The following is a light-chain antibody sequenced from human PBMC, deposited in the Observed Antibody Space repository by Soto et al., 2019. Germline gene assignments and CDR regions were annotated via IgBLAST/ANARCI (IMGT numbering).Light chain of an antibody. J-gene: IGKJ1*01. CDR2: AAS. V-gene: IGKV3-20*01. CDR1: QSVRSSY. Sequence: EIVLTQSPGTLSLSPGERATLACRASQSVRSSYLAWYQQKPGQAPRLLIYAASSRAAGIPDRFSGSGSGTDFTLTISRLEPEDFAVYYCLQYGSSSWTFGQGTNVEIK. CDR3: LQYGSSSWT.